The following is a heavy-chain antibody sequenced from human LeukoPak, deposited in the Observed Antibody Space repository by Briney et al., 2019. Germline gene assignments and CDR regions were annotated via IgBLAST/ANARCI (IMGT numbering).Heavy chain of an antibody. CDR3: ATAGGLAHYWFDP. CDR2: FHLEDGEK. V-gene: IGHV1-24*01. J-gene: IGHJ5*02. Sequence: ASVKVSCKVSGYPLTELSMHWVPQPPAKGCEGRGGFHLEDGEKIYAQKFRGSVPMPENTPTDRAHRELSSLRCGDTPVFYCATAGGLAHYWFDPWGQGTLVTVSS. D-gene: IGHD6-13*01. CDR1: GYPLTELS.